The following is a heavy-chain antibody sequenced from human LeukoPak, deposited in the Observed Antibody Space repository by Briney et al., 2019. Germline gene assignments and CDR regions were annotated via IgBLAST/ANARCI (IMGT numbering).Heavy chain of an antibody. CDR1: GFAFSSYW. CDR3: ARDRWGYSYGGD. V-gene: IGHV3-7*01. Sequence: GGSLRLSCTASGFAFSSYWMSWVRQAPGKGLEWVANIKEDGSKKYYVDSVKGRFTIFRDNAKNSLYLQMNGLRAEDTAVYYCARDRWGYSYGGDWGQGTLVTVSS. J-gene: IGHJ4*02. D-gene: IGHD5-18*01. CDR2: IKEDGSKK.